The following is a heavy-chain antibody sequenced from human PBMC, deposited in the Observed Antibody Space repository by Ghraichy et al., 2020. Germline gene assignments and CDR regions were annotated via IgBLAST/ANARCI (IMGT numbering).Heavy chain of an antibody. CDR3: ARDGDFWSGYHSYFYYGMDV. CDR2: ISSSSSTI. V-gene: IGHV3-48*02. D-gene: IGHD3-3*01. Sequence: GGSLRLSCAASGFTFRSYSMNWVHQAPGKGLEWVSYISSSSSTIYYADSVKGRFTISRDNANNSLSLQMNSLRDEDTAVYYCARDGDFWSGYHSYFYYGMDVWGQGTTVTVSS. CDR1: GFTFRSYS. J-gene: IGHJ6*02.